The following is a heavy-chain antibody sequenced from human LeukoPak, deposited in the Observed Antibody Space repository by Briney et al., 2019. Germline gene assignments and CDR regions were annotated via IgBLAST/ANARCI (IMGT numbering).Heavy chain of an antibody. CDR2: ISSSGSAI. CDR1: GFTFSNYE. J-gene: IGHJ4*02. D-gene: IGHD2-15*01. V-gene: IGHV3-48*03. Sequence: GGSLRLSCAASGFTFSNYEMNWVRQAPGKGLEWVSYISSSGSAIYYADSVKGRSTISRDNAKNSLYLQMNSLRAEDTAVYYCARGWYQYYFDCWGQGTLVTVSS. CDR3: ARGWYQYYFDC.